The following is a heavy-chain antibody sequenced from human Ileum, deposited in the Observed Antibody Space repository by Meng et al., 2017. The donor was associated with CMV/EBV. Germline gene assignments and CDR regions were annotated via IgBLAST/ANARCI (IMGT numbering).Heavy chain of an antibody. J-gene: IGHJ4*02. CDR1: GGSFSSYH. CDR3: ARGSSQVWELLHY. D-gene: IGHD1-26*01. Sequence: VPLQQWGVGLWKPSETLSLICDVYGGSFSSYHWTWIRQPPGKGLEWIGEVTRSGRTNYNPSLKSRLIISLDTSTNQFSLKLNSVTAADTAIYYCARGSSQVWELLHYWGQGTLVTVSS. V-gene: IGHV4-34*01. CDR2: VTRSGRT.